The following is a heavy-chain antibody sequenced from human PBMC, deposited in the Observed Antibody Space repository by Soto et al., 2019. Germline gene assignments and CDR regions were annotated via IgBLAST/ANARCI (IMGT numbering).Heavy chain of an antibody. D-gene: IGHD6-19*01. V-gene: IGHV4-59*01. J-gene: IGHJ4*02. CDR2: IYNGENT. CDR1: GASIRNFY. CDR3: AKTTGWPGFDY. Sequence: QVHLQESGPGLVKPSETMSLTCTASGASIRNFYWNWVRQFPGKGLVWIGHIYNGENTNYNPSLNSRVTITVDTTKNQFPLKLSSVTVADTAVYYSAKTTGWPGFDYWGQGTLVAVSS.